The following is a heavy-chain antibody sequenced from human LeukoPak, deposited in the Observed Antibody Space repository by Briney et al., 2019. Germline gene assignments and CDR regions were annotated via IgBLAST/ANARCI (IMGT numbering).Heavy chain of an antibody. D-gene: IGHD3-22*01. J-gene: IGHJ4*02. CDR1: VLTFSTYT. CDR3: VKDGRTITMVEVVITPYFDY. Sequence: AGGTLSLSCSASVLTFSTYTLHWVRHAPGKGLEYVSPICSNGDSTYYAHSVEGIFPISRDNSKNTLYLQMSSLRAEDTAVYYCVKDGRTITMVEVVITPYFDYWARGPLVSVSS. V-gene: IGHV3-64D*06. CDR2: ICSNGDST.